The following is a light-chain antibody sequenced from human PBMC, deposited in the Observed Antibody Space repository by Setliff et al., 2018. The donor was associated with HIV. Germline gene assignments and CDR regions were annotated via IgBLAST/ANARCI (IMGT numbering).Light chain of an antibody. CDR1: QSIKDW. V-gene: IGKV1-5*03. CDR3: QQYDIFPGT. Sequence: DIQMTQSPSTLSASVGDRVTITCRASQSIKDWLAWYQQRPGIAPKLLIYRASSLQSGVPSRFSGSGSGTEFTLTINSLQPEDFATYFCQQYDIFPGTFGQGTKVDIK. CDR2: RAS. J-gene: IGKJ1*01.